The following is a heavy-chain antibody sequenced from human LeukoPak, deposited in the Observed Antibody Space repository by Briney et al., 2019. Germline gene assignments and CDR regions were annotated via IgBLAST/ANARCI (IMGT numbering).Heavy chain of an antibody. V-gene: IGHV4-39*01. CDR1: GGSISSSSYY. J-gene: IGHJ4*02. D-gene: IGHD3-9*01. Sequence: PSETLSLTCTVSGGSISSSSYYWGWIRQSPGKGLEWIGSINYSGSTYYTPSLKSRVTIFIETSENQFSLKLSSVSVADTAVYYCARHVQWELLRYCEDWGQGTLVTVSS. CDR3: ARHVQWELLRYCED. CDR2: INYSGST.